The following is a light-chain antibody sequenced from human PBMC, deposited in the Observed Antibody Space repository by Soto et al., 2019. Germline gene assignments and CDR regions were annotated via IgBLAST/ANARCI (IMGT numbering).Light chain of an antibody. Sequence: QSALTQPASVSGSPGQSITISCTGTSSDIGGYNYVSWYQQHPGKAPKLLIYGVSNRPSGVSDRFSGSKSGNTASLTISGLQAEDEADYYCSSYAGSTYLAVFGTGTKVTVL. J-gene: IGLJ1*01. CDR3: SSYAGSTYLAV. CDR1: SSDIGGYNY. CDR2: GVS. V-gene: IGLV2-14*01.